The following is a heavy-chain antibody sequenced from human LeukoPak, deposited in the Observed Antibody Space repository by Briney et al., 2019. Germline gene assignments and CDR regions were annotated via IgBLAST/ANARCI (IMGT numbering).Heavy chain of an antibody. D-gene: IGHD3-22*01. Sequence: SETLSLTCTVSGGSISSYYWSWIRQPAGKGLEWIGRIHTSGSTNYNPSLKSRVTMSVDTSKNQFSLKLSSVTAADTAVYYCARGGYYYDGTSYYSLDYWGQGTLVTVSS. CDR1: GGSISSYY. J-gene: IGHJ4*02. V-gene: IGHV4-4*07. CDR2: IHTSGST. CDR3: ARGGYYYDGTSYYSLDY.